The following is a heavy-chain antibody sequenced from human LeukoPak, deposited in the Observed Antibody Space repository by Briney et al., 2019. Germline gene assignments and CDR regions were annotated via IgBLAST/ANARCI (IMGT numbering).Heavy chain of an antibody. Sequence: PGGSLRLSCAASGFTFSSYAMSWVRQAPGKGLEWVSIIYSGGSTFYADSVKGRFTISRDRSSNTLYLQMNSLRAEDTAVYYCARVDYGDLFDYWGQGTLVTVSS. V-gene: IGHV3-53*01. D-gene: IGHD4-17*01. J-gene: IGHJ4*02. CDR2: IYSGGST. CDR1: GFTFSSYA. CDR3: ARVDYGDLFDY.